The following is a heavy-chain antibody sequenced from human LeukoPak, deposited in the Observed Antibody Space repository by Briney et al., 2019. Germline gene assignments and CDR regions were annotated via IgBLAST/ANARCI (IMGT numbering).Heavy chain of an antibody. CDR3: ARHHGDYLFSIQYAFDF. J-gene: IGHJ3*01. D-gene: IGHD4-17*01. CDR2: ITGSGGST. CDR1: GFTFSSHA. V-gene: IGHV3-23*01. Sequence: PGGSLRLSCAASGFTFSSHAMGWVRQAPGKGLEWVSSITGSGGSTYYGDSVKGRFTISRDDAKNSLYLQMNSLTAEDTALYHCARHHGDYLFSIQYAFDFWGQGTMLAVSS.